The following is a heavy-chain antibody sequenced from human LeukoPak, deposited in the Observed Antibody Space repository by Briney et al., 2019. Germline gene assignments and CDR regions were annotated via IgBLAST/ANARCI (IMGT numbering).Heavy chain of an antibody. J-gene: IGHJ4*02. Sequence: GGSLRLSCAASGFTLSSYWMSWVRQAPGKGLEWVASIKQDGSEKYYVDSVKGRFTISRDNAKNSLFLQMNSLRAEDTAAYYRIVSATVRGGVDYWGQGTLVTVSS. CDR1: GFTLSSYW. CDR3: IVSATVRGGVDY. D-gene: IGHD1-1*01. CDR2: IKQDGSEK. V-gene: IGHV3-7*01.